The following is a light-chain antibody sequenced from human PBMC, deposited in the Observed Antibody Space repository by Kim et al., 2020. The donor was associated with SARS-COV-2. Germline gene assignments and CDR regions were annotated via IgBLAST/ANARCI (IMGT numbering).Light chain of an antibody. Sequence: ASVGDRVTIDCRASQSIYSYFAWYQQKPGNVPKILIYMASTFERGFPSRFSGSEPGTGFTFTIISLQPGDFATYYCQQFYTYPITCGQETRLEMK. CDR2: MAS. J-gene: IGKJ5*01. CDR1: QSIYSY. V-gene: IGKV1-5*03. CDR3: QQFYTYPIT.